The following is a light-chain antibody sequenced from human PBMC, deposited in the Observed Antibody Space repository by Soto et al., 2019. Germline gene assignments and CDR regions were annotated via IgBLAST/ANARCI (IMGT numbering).Light chain of an antibody. CDR1: SSNIGAGYD. CDR2: GNS. CDR3: QSYDSSLSALYV. Sequence: VLTQPPSVSGAPGQRVTISCTGSSSNIGAGYDVHWYQQLPGTAPKLLIYGNSNRPSGVPDRFSGSKSGTSAFLAITGLQAEDEADYYCQSYDSSLSALYVFGTGTKVTVL. J-gene: IGLJ1*01. V-gene: IGLV1-40*01.